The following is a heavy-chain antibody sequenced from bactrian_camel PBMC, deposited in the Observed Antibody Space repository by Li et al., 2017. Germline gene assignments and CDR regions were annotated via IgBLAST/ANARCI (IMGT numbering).Heavy chain of an antibody. CDR1: GDSYNRRC. Sequence: VQLVEPGGGSVQAGGSLRLSCVASGDSYNRRCMGWFRQTQGKEREGVASISPGGGSTYYADPVKDRFAISRDNAKNALYLQMNSLKPEDTAMYYCATRLSLSDCTYSTPDGCYSHRGQGTQVTVS. V-gene: IGHV3S1*01. CDR2: ISPGGGST. J-gene: IGHJ4*01. D-gene: IGHD2*01.